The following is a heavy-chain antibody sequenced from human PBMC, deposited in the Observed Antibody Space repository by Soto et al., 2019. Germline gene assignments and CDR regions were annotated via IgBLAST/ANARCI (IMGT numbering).Heavy chain of an antibody. CDR3: TRDRPPFCGGDCFFDY. V-gene: IGHV3-30*03. CDR2: ISYDGTNK. D-gene: IGHD2-21*02. Sequence: LGGSLRLSCAASGFTFSSYGMHWVRQAPGKGLEWVALISYDGTNKYYADSVKGRITISRDNSKDTLYLQMSSLRAEDTAVYFCTRDRPPFCGGDCFFDYWGQGTLVTVSS. J-gene: IGHJ4*01. CDR1: GFTFSSYG.